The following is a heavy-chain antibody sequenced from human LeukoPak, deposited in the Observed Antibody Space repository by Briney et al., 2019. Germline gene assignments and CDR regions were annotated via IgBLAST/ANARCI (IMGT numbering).Heavy chain of an antibody. CDR3: ARTSPTWIQLQHQEYFQH. Sequence: ASVKVSCKASGYTFTSYYMHWVRQAPGQGLEWMGIINPSGGSTSYAQKFQGRVTMTRDTSTSTVYMELSSLRSEDTAVYYCARTSPTWIQLQHQEYFQHWGQGTLVTVSS. CDR1: GYTFTSYY. V-gene: IGHV1-46*01. CDR2: INPSGGST. D-gene: IGHD5-18*01. J-gene: IGHJ1*01.